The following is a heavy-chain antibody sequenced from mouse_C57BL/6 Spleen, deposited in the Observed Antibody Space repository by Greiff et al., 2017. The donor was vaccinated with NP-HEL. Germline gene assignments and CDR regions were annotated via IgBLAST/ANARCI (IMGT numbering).Heavy chain of an antibody. Sequence: EVHLVESGGGLVQPKGSLKLSCAASGFSFNTYAMNWVRQAPGKGLEWVARIRSKSNNYATYYADSVKDRFTISRDDSESMLYLQMNNLKTEDTAMYYCVRGDWEDYAMDYWGQGTSVTVSS. J-gene: IGHJ4*01. CDR2: IRSKSNNYAT. D-gene: IGHD4-1*01. V-gene: IGHV10-1*01. CDR1: GFSFNTYA. CDR3: VRGDWEDYAMDY.